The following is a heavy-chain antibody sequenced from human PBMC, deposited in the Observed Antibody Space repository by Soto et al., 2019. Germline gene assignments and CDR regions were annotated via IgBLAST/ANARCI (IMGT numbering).Heavy chain of an antibody. CDR2: VNPSGGHT. D-gene: IGHD2-21*02. V-gene: IGHV1-46*01. CDR1: GDTFTDYY. J-gene: IGHJ4*02. Sequence: QVQLVQSGAEVKKPGASVKVSCKASGDTFTDYYIHWVRQAPGQGLEWMGTVNPSGGHTTYAQHSRGRMTMSRDTSTSPRYMERTGLTSEDTAVDYCAGGGHVVVVAAALDYGGQGTLVTVSS. CDR3: AGGGHVVVVAAALDY.